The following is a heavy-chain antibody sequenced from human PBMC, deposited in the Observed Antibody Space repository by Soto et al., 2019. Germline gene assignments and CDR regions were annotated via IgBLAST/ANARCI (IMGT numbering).Heavy chain of an antibody. CDR2: ISTAGDT. V-gene: IGHV3-13*01. J-gene: IGHJ4*02. D-gene: IGHD3-22*01. Sequence: PGGSLRLSCAASGFGFIGYDMHWVRQAPGKNLEWVAAISTAGDTYYLDSVKGRFTISRDNSRNTLFLQMNSLRAEDTAVYYCARDYYKYYDSSGYYRSPAYWGQGTLVTVSS. CDR1: GFGFIGYD. CDR3: ARDYYKYYDSSGYYRSPAY.